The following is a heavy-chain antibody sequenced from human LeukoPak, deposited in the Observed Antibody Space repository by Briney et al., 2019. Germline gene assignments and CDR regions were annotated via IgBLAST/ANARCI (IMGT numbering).Heavy chain of an antibody. Sequence: QPGGSLRLSCAASGFTVSSNYMSWVRQAPGKGLEWVSFMYSGGLTYYSDSVKGRFTISRDNAKNSLYLQMNSLRAEDTAVYYCGRFMRSSPDDGWGQGTLVTVSS. CDR1: GFTVSSNY. CDR2: MYSGGLT. J-gene: IGHJ4*02. D-gene: IGHD1-1*01. CDR3: GRFMRSSPDDG. V-gene: IGHV3-53*01.